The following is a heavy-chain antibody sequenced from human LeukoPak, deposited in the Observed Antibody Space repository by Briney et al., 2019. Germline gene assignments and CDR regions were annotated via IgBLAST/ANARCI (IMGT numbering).Heavy chain of an antibody. Sequence: ASVKVSCKVSGYTLTELSMHWVRQAPGKGLEWMGGFDPEDDDTIYAQKFQGRVTMTEDTSTDTAYMELSSLRSEDTAVYYCARGRRGYCSSTSCSHMDVWGKGTTVTVSS. CDR3: ARGRRGYCSSTSCSHMDV. V-gene: IGHV1-24*01. J-gene: IGHJ6*03. D-gene: IGHD2-2*01. CDR2: FDPEDDDT. CDR1: GYTLTELS.